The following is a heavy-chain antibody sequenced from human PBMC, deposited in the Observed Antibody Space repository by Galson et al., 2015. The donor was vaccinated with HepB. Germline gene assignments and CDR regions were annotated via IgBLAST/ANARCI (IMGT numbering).Heavy chain of an antibody. J-gene: IGHJ5*02. CDR2: INHSGST. V-gene: IGHV4-34*01. D-gene: IGHD3-9*01. CDR3: ARGWRYYDILTGSRGFDP. CDR1: GGSFSGYY. Sequence: ETLSLTCAVYGGSFSGYYWSWIRQPPGKGLEWIGEINHSGSTNYNPSLKSRVTISVDTSKNQFSLKLSSVTAADTAVYYCARGWRYYDILTGSRGFDPWGQGTLVTVSS.